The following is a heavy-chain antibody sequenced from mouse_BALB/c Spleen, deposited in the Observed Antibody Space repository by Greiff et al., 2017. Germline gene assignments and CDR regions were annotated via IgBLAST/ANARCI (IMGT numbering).Heavy chain of an antibody. CDR2: INSNGGST. Sequence: EVKLVESGGGLVQPGGSLKLSCAASGFTFSSYGMSWVRQTPDKRLELVATINSNGGSTYYPDSVKGRFTISRDNAKNTLYLQMSSLKSEDTAMYYCAETARATAMDYWGQGTSVTVSS. CDR1: GFTFSSYG. V-gene: IGHV5-6-3*01. CDR3: AETARATAMDY. J-gene: IGHJ4*01. D-gene: IGHD3-2*01.